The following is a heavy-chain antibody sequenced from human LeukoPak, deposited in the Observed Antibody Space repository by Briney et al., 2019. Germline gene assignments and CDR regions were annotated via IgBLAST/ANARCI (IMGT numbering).Heavy chain of an antibody. J-gene: IGHJ4*02. CDR3: ARGSGYYYVDFDY. V-gene: IGHV4-59*08. CDR2: IYYSGST. Sequence: RASGTLSLTCTVSGGSISNYYWSWIRQPPGKGLEWIGFIYYSGSTNYNPSLKSRVTISVDTSKNQFSLKLSSVTAADTAVYYCARGSGYYYVDFDYWGQGTLVTVSS. D-gene: IGHD3-22*01. CDR1: GGSISNYY.